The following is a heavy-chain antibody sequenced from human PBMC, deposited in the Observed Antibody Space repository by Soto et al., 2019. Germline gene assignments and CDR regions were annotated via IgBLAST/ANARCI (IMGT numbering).Heavy chain of an antibody. J-gene: IGHJ4*02. CDR2: IYHSGST. V-gene: IGHV4-38-2*01. CDR1: GYSISSGYY. D-gene: IGHD5-12*01. Sequence: SETLSLTCAVSGYSISSGYYWGWIRQPPGKGLEWIGSIYHSGSTYYNPSLKSRVTISVDTSKNQFSLKLSSVTAADTAVYYCAKRTGRDGYDYWGQGTLVTVSS. CDR3: AKRTGRDGYDY.